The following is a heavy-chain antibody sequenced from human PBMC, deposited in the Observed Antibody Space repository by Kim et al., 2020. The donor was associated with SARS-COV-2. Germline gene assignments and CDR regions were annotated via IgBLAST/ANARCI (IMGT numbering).Heavy chain of an antibody. CDR1: GYTLTSYD. D-gene: IGHD6-19*01. J-gene: IGHJ6*02. CDR3: ARVGWYVSMYYYGMDV. V-gene: IGHV1-8*01. Sequence: ASVKVSCKASGYTLTSYDINWVRQATGQGLEWMGWMNPNSGNTGYAQKFQCRVTMTRNTSISTAYMELSSLRSEDTAVYYCARVGWYVSMYYYGMDVWGQGTTVTVSS. CDR2: MNPNSGNT.